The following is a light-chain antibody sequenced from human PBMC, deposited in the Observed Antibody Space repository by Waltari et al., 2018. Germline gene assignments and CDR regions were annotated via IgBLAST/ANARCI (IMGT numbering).Light chain of an antibody. CDR3: QTGGHGTWV. CDR1: SGHISNI. J-gene: IGLJ3*02. V-gene: IGLV4-69*01. CDR2: VNSDGSH. Sequence: QLVLTQSPSASASLGASVKLTCTLSSGHISNIIAGHQQQPEKGPRYLMKVNSDGSHSKGAEIPNRFSGSSAGAERYLTISSRQAEDEADYYCQTGGHGTWVFGGGTKLTVL.